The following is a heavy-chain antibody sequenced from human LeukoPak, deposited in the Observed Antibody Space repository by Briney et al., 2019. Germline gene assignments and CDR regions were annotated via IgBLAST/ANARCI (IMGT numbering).Heavy chain of an antibody. J-gene: IGHJ4*02. CDR2: IYYSGST. Sequence: SETLSLTCTVSGGSISSSSYYWGWIRQPPGKGLEWIGSIYYSGSTYYNPSLKSRVTISVDTSKNQFSLKLSSVTAADTAVYYCARTSLGYCSSTSCPPFDYWGQGTLVTVSS. V-gene: IGHV4-39*07. CDR1: GGSISSSSYY. CDR3: ARTSLGYCSSTSCPPFDY. D-gene: IGHD2-2*01.